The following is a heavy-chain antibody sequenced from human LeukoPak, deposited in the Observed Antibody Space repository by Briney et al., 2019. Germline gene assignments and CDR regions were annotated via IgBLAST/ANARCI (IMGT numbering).Heavy chain of an antibody. CDR1: GGSISSSNW. CDR2: IYHSGST. CDR3: AITPSASGHNNWFDP. Sequence: KASETLSLTCAVSGGSISSSNWWSWVRQPPGKGLEWIGEIYHSGSTNYNPSLKSRVTISVDKSKNQFSLKLSSVTAADTAVYYCAITPSASGHNNWFDPWGQGTLVTVSS. J-gene: IGHJ5*02. D-gene: IGHD5-12*01. V-gene: IGHV4-4*02.